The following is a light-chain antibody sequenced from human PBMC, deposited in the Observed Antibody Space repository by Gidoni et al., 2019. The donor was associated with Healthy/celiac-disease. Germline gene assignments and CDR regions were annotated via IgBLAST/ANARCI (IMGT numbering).Light chain of an antibody. CDR3: AAWDDSLNGWV. CDR2: SNN. Sequence: QSVLTQPPSASGTPGPRVTISCSGSSPNNGSNTVNWYQQLPGTAPKLLIYSNNQRPSGVPDRFSGSKSGTSASLAISGLQSEDEADYYCAAWDDSLNGWVFGGGTKLTVL. CDR1: SPNNGSNT. J-gene: IGLJ3*02. V-gene: IGLV1-44*01.